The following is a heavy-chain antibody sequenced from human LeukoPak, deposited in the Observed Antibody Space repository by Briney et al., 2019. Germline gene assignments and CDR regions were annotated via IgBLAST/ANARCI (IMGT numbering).Heavy chain of an antibody. V-gene: IGHV4-59*01. D-gene: IGHD3-22*01. J-gene: IGHJ6*03. Sequence: SETLSLTCTVSGGSISSYYWSWIRQPPGKGLEWIGYIYYSGSTNYNPSLKSRVTISVDTSKNQFSLKLSSVTAADTAVYYCARGEGYYDSSGYYYVGYYYYMDVWGKGTTVTVSS. CDR3: ARGEGYYDSSGYYYVGYYYYMDV. CDR2: IYYSGST. CDR1: GGSISSYY.